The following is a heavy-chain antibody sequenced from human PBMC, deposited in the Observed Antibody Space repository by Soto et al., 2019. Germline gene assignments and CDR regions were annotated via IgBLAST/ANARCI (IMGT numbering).Heavy chain of an antibody. J-gene: IGHJ4*02. CDR1: GGSFKSGSYS. Sequence: QVQLQESGPGLVKPSETLSLTCPVSGGSFKSGSYSWSWIRQPPGKGLEWIGYVYHTGRTSYNPPLKSRVSISMDKSKNQFSLNLDSVTAADTAVYFCARDFAYFDSWGQGTLVTVSS. CDR3: ARDFAYFDS. D-gene: IGHD3-3*01. CDR2: VYHTGRT. V-gene: IGHV4-61*01.